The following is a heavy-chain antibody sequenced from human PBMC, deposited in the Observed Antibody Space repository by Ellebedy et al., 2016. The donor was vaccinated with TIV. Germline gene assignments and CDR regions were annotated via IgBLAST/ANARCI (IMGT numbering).Heavy chain of an antibody. V-gene: IGHV3-15*07. D-gene: IGHD2/OR15-2a*01. CDR1: GFSFSHAW. J-gene: IGHJ4*02. CDR3: LSDLDY. Sequence: GESLKISCAASGFSFSHAWMNWARQAPGKGLEWVGRIKMKTDGGTTDYAAPVKGRFIISRDDSKNTLYLQMNSLKIEDTAVYYCLSDLDYWGQGTLVTVSS. CDR2: IKMKTDGGTT.